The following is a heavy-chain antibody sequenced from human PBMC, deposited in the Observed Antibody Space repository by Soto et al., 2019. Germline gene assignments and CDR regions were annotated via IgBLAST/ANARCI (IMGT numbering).Heavy chain of an antibody. CDR3: ARDSSFHYYDSSGSLPSDAFDI. J-gene: IGHJ3*02. V-gene: IGHV4-31*03. CDR2: IYYSGST. Sequence: QVQLQESGPGLVKPSQNLSLTCTVSGGSISTGGYYWSWIPQHPGTGLEWIGYIYYSGSTYYNPSLKSRVTIAVDTSKNQFSLKLSSVTAADTAVYYCARDSSFHYYDSSGSLPSDAFDIWGQGTMVTVSS. CDR1: GGSISTGGYY. D-gene: IGHD3-22*01.